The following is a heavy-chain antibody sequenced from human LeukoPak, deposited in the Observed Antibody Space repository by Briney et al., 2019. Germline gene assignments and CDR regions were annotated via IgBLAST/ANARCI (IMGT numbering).Heavy chain of an antibody. V-gene: IGHV1-69*13. Sequence: SVKVSCKASGGTFSSYAISWVRQAPGQGLEWMGGIIPIFGTANYAQKFQGRVTITADESTSTAYMELSSLRSEDTAVYYCARSQGYCSSTSCLGWWFDPWGQGTLVTVSS. CDR1: GGTFSSYA. CDR3: ARSQGYCSSTSCLGWWFDP. CDR2: IIPIFGTA. D-gene: IGHD2-2*01. J-gene: IGHJ5*02.